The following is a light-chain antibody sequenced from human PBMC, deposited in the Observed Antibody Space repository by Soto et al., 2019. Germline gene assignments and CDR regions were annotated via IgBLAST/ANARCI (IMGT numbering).Light chain of an antibody. CDR3: QQYNSFSWT. J-gene: IGKJ1*01. CDR1: QSIGNW. Sequence: DIQMTQSPSILSASVGDRVTITCRASQSIGNWLAWYQQKPGTAPKLLIHKASTLESGGPSRFSGSGSWTEFTLTISSLQPDDVATYYCQQYNSFSWTFGQGTKVEI. V-gene: IGKV1-5*03. CDR2: KAS.